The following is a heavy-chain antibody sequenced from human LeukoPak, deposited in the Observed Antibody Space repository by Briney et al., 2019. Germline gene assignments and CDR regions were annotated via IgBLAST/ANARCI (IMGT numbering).Heavy chain of an antibody. V-gene: IGHV4-59*01. CDR1: GGSISRDY. D-gene: IGHD6-13*01. CDR2: IYNSGST. CDR3: ARSQNVASATGWFDP. J-gene: IGHJ5*02. Sequence: PSETLSLTCTVSGGSISRDYWSCIRQPPGKGLEWIGYIYNSGSTNYNPSLKSRVTISVDTSKNQFSLKLNSVTAADSAMYYCARSQNVASATGWFDPWGQGTLVTVSS.